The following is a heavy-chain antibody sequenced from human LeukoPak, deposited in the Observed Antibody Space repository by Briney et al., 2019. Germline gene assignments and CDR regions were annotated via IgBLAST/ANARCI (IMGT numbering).Heavy chain of an antibody. V-gene: IGHV3-48*03. CDR2: ISSSSSTI. CDR1: GFTFSSYE. CDR3: ARSIAARPAVKFDY. Sequence: PAGGSLRLSCAASGFTFSSYEMNWVRQAPGKGLEWVSYISSSSSTIYYADSVKGRFTISRDNAKNSLYLQMNSLRAEDTAVYYCARSIAARPAVKFDYWGQGTLVTVSS. J-gene: IGHJ4*02. D-gene: IGHD6-6*01.